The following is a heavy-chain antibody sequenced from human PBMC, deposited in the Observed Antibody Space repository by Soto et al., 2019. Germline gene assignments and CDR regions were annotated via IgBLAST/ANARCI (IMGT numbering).Heavy chain of an antibody. V-gene: IGHV5-51*01. D-gene: IGHD6-13*01. CDR1: GYSFTSYW. J-gene: IGHJ4*02. CDR3: ARLREAAAGLYYFDY. CDR2: IYPGDSDT. Sequence: AGESLKISCKGSGYSFTSYWIGWVRQMPGKGLEWMGIIYPGDSDTRYSPSFQGQVTISADKSISTAYLQWSSLKASDTAMYYCARLREAAAGLYYFDYWGQGTLVTVSS.